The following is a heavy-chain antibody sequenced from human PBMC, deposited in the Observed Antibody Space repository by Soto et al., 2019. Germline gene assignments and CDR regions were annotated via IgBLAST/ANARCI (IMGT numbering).Heavy chain of an antibody. CDR3: ARFDCPIASCVARYLYTMDV. D-gene: IGHD2-2*01. CDR1: GYTFGSHY. CDR2: INPSPGST. Sequence: QVQLVQSGAEVRKPGASVKVACKASGYTFGSHYVHWVRQAPGQALEWMGIINPSPGSTSYAEKFQRRVTKTRDTSTNKVYMEMSSQRSADTATYYSARFDCPIASCVARYLYTMDVWGQVTTDTVSS. V-gene: IGHV1-46*01. J-gene: IGHJ6*02.